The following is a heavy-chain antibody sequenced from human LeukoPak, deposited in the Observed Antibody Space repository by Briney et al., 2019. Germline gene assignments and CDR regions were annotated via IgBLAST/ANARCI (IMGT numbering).Heavy chain of an antibody. J-gene: IGHJ5*02. Sequence: GGSLRLSCAVSGFTFSVFGMTWVRQAPGKGLEWVSSIGGGDTYYADSVKGRFTISRDNSKNTVFLQMNSLRAEDTAVYYCVKDGVSGNNNWDWFDPWGRGTLVTVSS. CDR2: IGGGDT. V-gene: IGHV3-23*01. D-gene: IGHD4-23*01. CDR1: GFTFSVFG. CDR3: VKDGVSGNNNWDWFDP.